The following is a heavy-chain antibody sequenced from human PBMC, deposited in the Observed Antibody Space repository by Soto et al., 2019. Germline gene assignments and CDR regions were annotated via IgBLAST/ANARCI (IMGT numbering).Heavy chain of an antibody. CDR2: VYYSGTT. J-gene: IGHJ3*01. Sequence: SENVSLTCSVSGVSISTSNYYWNWLRQSPGKGLEWIGCVYYSGTTYYNPSLKRRVTISVDTYNQFSLKLSSVTAADTAYYFCARRPLVGPVAENAFDFWGQGIRVTGS. CDR1: GVSISTSNYY. D-gene: IGHD6-19*01. V-gene: IGHV4-39*01. CDR3: ARRPLVGPVAENAFDF.